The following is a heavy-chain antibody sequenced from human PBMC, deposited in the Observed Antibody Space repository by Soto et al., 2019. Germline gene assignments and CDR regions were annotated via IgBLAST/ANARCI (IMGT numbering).Heavy chain of an antibody. Sequence: WGSLRLSCVASGLTYSSYAMSWVRQAPGKGLEWVAVISHDGGRKYYADSVKGRFTISRDNSKNTVFLQMDSLKASDTAMYYCARLLVATIYSFDYWGQGTLVTVSS. CDR2: ISHDGGRK. CDR1: GLTYSSYA. CDR3: ARLLVATIYSFDY. D-gene: IGHD5-12*01. V-gene: IGHV3-30*03. J-gene: IGHJ4*02.